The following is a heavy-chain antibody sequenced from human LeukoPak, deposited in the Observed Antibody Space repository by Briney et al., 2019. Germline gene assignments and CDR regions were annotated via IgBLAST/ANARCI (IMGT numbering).Heavy chain of an antibody. D-gene: IGHD1-26*01. Sequence: NASETLSLTCTVSGGSISSGGYYWSWIRQHPGKGLEWIGYIYYSGSTYYNPSLKSRVTISVDTSKNQFSLKLSSVTAADTAVYYCARDRRELPYGMDVWGQGTTVTVSS. CDR3: ARDRRELPYGMDV. V-gene: IGHV4-31*03. J-gene: IGHJ6*02. CDR2: IYYSGST. CDR1: GGSISSGGYY.